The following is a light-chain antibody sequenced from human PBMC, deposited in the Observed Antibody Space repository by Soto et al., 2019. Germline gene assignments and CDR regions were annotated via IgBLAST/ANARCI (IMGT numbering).Light chain of an antibody. J-gene: IGKJ1*01. CDR1: QGISNF. CDR3: QKYNSAPWT. CDR2: AAS. Sequence: DIQMTQSPSSLSASVGDRVTITCRASQGISNFLAWYQQKPGKLPNLLIYAASILQSGVPSRFSGSGSGTDFTLTISSLQLEDVATYYCQKYNSAPWTFGQGTKVEIK. V-gene: IGKV1-27*01.